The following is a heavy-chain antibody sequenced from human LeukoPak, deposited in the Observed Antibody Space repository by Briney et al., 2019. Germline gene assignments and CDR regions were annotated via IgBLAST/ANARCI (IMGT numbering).Heavy chain of an antibody. D-gene: IGHD6-19*01. Sequence: GTSVKVSCTASGFTFTSSAMQWVRQARGQRLERIGWIVVGSGNSNYAQKFQEGVTITRDMSTSTAYMAMSSLRSEDTAVYYCAAVSNREGSSGLYNWFDPWGQGSLVTVSS. CDR3: AAVSNREGSSGLYNWFDP. CDR2: IVVGSGNS. J-gene: IGHJ5*02. V-gene: IGHV1-58*02. CDR1: GFTFTSSA.